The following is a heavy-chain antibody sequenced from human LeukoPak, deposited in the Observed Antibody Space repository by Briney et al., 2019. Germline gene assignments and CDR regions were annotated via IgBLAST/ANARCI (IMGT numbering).Heavy chain of an antibody. J-gene: IGHJ4*02. D-gene: IGHD3-9*01. Sequence: GESLKTSCKGSGYSFTSYWIGWVRQIPGKGLEWMGIIYPGESDTRYSPSFQGQVTISADKSISTAYLQWRSLKASDTAMYYCARWGGVLRYFDRLPPHSGTYYFDFWGQGTLVTVSS. CDR1: GYSFTSYW. CDR3: ARWGGVLRYFDRLPPHSGTYYFDF. CDR2: IYPGESDT. V-gene: IGHV5-51*01.